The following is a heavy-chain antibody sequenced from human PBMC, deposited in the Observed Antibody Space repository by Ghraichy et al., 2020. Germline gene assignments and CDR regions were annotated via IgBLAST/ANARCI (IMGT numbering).Heavy chain of an antibody. CDR1: GFTFSSYD. CDR3: ARSLYYYGSGSYKVGLSCPQYYYYGMDV. Sequence: GGSLRLSCAASGFTFSSYDMHWVRQATGKGLEWVSAIGTAGDTYYPGSVKGRFTISRENAKNSLYLQMNSLRAGDTAVYYCARSLYYYGSGSYKVGLSCPQYYYYGMDVWGQGTTVTVSS. CDR2: IGTAGDT. D-gene: IGHD3-10*01. V-gene: IGHV3-13*01. J-gene: IGHJ6*02.